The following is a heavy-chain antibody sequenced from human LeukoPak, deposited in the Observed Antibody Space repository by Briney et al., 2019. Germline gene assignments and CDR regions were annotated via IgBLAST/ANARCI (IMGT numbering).Heavy chain of an antibody. V-gene: IGHV1-18*01. J-gene: IGHJ6*02. CDR2: ISAYNGNT. Sequence: GASVKVSCKAFGYTFTTYGISWVRQAPGQGLEWMGWISAYNGNTNYAQKLQGRVTMTTDTSTSTAYMELRSLRSDDTAVYYCARGRGAFLEWLDDYYYYGLDVWGQGTTVTVSS. CDR1: GYTFTTYG. D-gene: IGHD3-3*02. CDR3: ARGRGAFLEWLDDYYYYGLDV.